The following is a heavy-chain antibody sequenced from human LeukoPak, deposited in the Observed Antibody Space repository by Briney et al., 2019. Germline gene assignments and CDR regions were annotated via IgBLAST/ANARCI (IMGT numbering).Heavy chain of an antibody. CDR1: GFTFNNTW. CDR2: IRSKTDGGTT. CDR3: ITAEEGLDL. J-gene: IGHJ6*02. Sequence: GGSLRPSCAASGFTFNNTWMNWVSQAPGKGLEWVGRIRSKTDGGTTDYAAPVKGRFTISRDDSKNTLYLQMNSLKTEDTAVYYCITAEEGLDLWRQGTTVTVSS. V-gene: IGHV3-15*01.